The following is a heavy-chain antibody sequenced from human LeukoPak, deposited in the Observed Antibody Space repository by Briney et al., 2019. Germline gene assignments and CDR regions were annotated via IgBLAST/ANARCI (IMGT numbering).Heavy chain of an antibody. D-gene: IGHD3-16*01. CDR3: ARVPMGGNYVEY. CDR2: IFYSGNT. Sequence: SETLSLTCTVSGGSISSFYWTWIRQPPGKGLECIGFIFYSGNTNYNPSLKSRVTISVDTSKNQFSLKLSSVTAADTAVYYRARVPMGGNYVEYWGQGILVTVSS. V-gene: IGHV4-59*01. J-gene: IGHJ4*02. CDR1: GGSISSFY.